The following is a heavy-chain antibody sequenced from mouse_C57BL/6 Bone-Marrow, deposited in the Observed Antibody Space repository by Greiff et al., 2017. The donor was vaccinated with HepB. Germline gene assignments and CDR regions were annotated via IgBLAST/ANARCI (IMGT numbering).Heavy chain of an antibody. Sequence: VQLQQSGAELVKPGASVKISCKASGYTFTDYYINWVKQRPGQGLELIGKIGPGSGSTYYNEKFKGKATLTADKSSSTVYMQLSSLTSEDSAVYFYAREGGRGFAYWGQGTLVTVSA. CDR1: GYTFTDYY. CDR2: IGPGSGST. J-gene: IGHJ3*01. CDR3: AREGGRGFAY. D-gene: IGHD3-3*01. V-gene: IGHV1-77*01.